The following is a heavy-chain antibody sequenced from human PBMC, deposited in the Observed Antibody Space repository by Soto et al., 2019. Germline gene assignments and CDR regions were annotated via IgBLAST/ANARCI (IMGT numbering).Heavy chain of an antibody. CDR2: VSYDGSKA. J-gene: IGHJ6*02. CDR1: GFKFRDYG. Sequence: GGSLRLSCEGSGFKFRDYGIHWVRRAPGKGLEWVAVVSYDGSKAYYADSVKGRFTISRDNSKNSVDLQMNSLRPEDTGIYYCAKDRSLGHCSGGDCYYYYGTDVWGQGTTVTVSS. D-gene: IGHD2-15*01. V-gene: IGHV3-30*18. CDR3: AKDRSLGHCSGGDCYYYYGTDV.